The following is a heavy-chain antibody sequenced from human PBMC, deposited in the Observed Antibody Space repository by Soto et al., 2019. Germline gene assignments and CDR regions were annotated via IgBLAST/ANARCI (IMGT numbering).Heavy chain of an antibody. CDR3: ARSLSRRGVIYPWAFDI. CDR1: GFTFSSYD. CDR2: IGTAGDT. J-gene: IGHJ3*02. V-gene: IGHV3-13*01. D-gene: IGHD3-10*01. Sequence: GGSLRLSCAASGFTFSSYDMHWVRQATGKGLEWVSAIGTAGDTYYPGSVKGRFTISRENAKNSLYLQMNSLRAGDTAVYYCARSLSRRGVIYPWAFDIWGQGTMVTVSS.